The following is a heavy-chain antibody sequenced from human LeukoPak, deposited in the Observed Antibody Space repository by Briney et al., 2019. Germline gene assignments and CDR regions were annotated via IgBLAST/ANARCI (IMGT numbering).Heavy chain of an antibody. CDR1: GFTFTTYS. J-gene: IGHJ4*02. D-gene: IGHD1-1*01. Sequence: GGSLRLSCGASGFTFTTYSMNWVRQAPGKGLEWVSFISSSSSYINYADSVRGRFTISRDNAKNSLFLQMDSLRGEDTAVYYCARCTTGKTFGSLREIKKSREIDYWGQGTLVTVSS. CDR2: ISSSSSYI. V-gene: IGHV3-21*01. CDR3: ARCTTGKTFGSLREIKKSREIDY.